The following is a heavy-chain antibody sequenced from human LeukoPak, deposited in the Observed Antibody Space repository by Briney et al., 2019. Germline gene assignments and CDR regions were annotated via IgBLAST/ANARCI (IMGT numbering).Heavy chain of an antibody. D-gene: IGHD6-13*01. CDR2: INPNSGGT. Sequence: GASVKVSCKASGYTFTGYYMHWVRQAPGQGLEWMGWINPNSGGTNYAQKFQGRVTMTRDTSISTAYMELSRLRSDDTAVYYCARDWGSSVPNEKNDYWGQGTLVTASS. J-gene: IGHJ4*02. CDR1: GYTFTGYY. CDR3: ARDWGSSVPNEKNDY. V-gene: IGHV1-2*02.